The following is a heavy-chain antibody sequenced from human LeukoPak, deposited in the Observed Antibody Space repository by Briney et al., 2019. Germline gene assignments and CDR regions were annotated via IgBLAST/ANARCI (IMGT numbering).Heavy chain of an antibody. CDR3: ARSLWPEDY. CDR2: IKQDGSAE. CDR1: GLTFSNYW. Sequence: QPGGSLRLSCVASGLTFSNYWMNWVRQAPGKGLEWVANIKQDGSAENYVDSVRGRFTISRDNAKNSLYLQMNSVSVEDSAVYYCARSLWPEDYWGQGTLVTVSS. D-gene: IGHD2-21*01. V-gene: IGHV3-7*01. J-gene: IGHJ4*02.